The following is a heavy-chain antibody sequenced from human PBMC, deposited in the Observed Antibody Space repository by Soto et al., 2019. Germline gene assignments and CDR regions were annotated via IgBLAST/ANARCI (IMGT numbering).Heavy chain of an antibody. J-gene: IGHJ5*02. Sequence: QVQLVQSGAEVKKPGSSVKVSCKASGGTFSSYAISWVRQAPGQGLEWMGGIIPIFGTANYAQKFQGRVTITAEESTSTAYMELSSLRSEDTAVYYCARGVWWACSSSSCPVWFDPWGQGTLVTVSS. D-gene: IGHD2-2*01. CDR1: GGTFSSYA. CDR3: ARGVWWACSSSSCPVWFDP. V-gene: IGHV1-69*01. CDR2: IIPIFGTA.